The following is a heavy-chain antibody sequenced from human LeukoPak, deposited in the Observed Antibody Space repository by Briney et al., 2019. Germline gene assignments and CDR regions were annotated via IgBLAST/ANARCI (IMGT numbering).Heavy chain of an antibody. D-gene: IGHD1-7*01. CDR3: ARDHWNYHAFDY. J-gene: IGHJ4*02. CDR1: GFLVSDNY. CDR2: LYTGGST. Sequence: GGSLRLSCAASGFLVSDNYMHWLRQAPRKGLEWVSVLYTGGSTYYADSGKGRFTISRDNSKNTLYLQMNSLRVEDTAVYYCARDHWNYHAFDYWGQGTLVTVSS. V-gene: IGHV3-53*01.